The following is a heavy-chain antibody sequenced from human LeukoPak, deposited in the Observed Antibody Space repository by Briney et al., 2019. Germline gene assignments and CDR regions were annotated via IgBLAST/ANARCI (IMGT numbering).Heavy chain of an antibody. CDR3: ARGPLHYYDSNFSFDY. D-gene: IGHD3-22*01. V-gene: IGHV4-34*01. CDR1: GGSISSYY. Sequence: SETLSLTCTVSGGSISSYYWSWIRQPPGKGLEWIGEINHSGSTNYNPSLKSRVTISVDTSKNQFSLKLSSVTAADTAVYYCARGPLHYYDSNFSFDYWGQGTLVTVSS. J-gene: IGHJ4*02. CDR2: INHSGST.